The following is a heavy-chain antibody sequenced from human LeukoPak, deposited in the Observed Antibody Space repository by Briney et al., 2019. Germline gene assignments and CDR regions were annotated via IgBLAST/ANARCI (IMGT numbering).Heavy chain of an antibody. CDR2: ISAYSGDT. Sequence: ASVKVSCKTSGYTFSSYGITWVRQAPGQGLEWMGCISAYSGDTNYAQSLQGRVTMTTDTSTSTVYMEVRSLRSDDTAVYYCAREGLRSIAARRGTRDYMDVWGKGTTVIVSS. CDR3: AREGLRSIAARRGTRDYMDV. V-gene: IGHV1-18*01. CDR1: GYTFSSYG. J-gene: IGHJ6*03. D-gene: IGHD6-6*01.